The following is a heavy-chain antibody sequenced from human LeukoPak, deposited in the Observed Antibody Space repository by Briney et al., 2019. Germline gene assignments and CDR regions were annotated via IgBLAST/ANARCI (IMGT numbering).Heavy chain of an antibody. CDR2: ISGSGGST. CDR1: GFTFNNYA. Sequence: GGSLRLSCAVSGFTFNNYAMSWVRQAPGKGLEWVSGISGSGGSTYYADSVKGRFTISRDNSKNTLYLQMNSLRVEDTAIYYCAREAFYKSGWYSLFGHWGQGTLVTVSS. J-gene: IGHJ4*02. CDR3: AREAFYKSGWYSLFGH. V-gene: IGHV3-23*01. D-gene: IGHD6-19*01.